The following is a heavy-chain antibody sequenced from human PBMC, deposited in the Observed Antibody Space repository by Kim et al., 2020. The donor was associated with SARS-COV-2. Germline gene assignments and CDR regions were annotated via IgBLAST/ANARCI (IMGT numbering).Heavy chain of an antibody. J-gene: IGHJ4*02. D-gene: IGHD2-2*01. CDR3: AKDAPVRPTSPLEF. V-gene: IGHV3-23*05. Sequence: YADALKGRFTISRDNARDVLYLQMNSLRVEDTALYYCAKDAPVRPTSPLEFWGQGTQVTVST.